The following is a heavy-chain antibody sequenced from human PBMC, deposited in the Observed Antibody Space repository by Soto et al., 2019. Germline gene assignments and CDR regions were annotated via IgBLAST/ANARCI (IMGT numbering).Heavy chain of an antibody. V-gene: IGHV3-23*01. CDR2: ISGSGDYT. Sequence: EVRLLESGGGLVQPGGSLRLSCAASGFIFSTYGMRWVRQAPGKGLEWVSAISGSGDYTYYAVSVEGRFTISRDNHKITVYLQLSSLSLEDTAVYYWARQLGTTTRPELFDYWGQGTLVTVSS. CDR1: GFIFSTYG. D-gene: IGHD1-1*01. CDR3: ARQLGTTTRPELFDY. J-gene: IGHJ4*02.